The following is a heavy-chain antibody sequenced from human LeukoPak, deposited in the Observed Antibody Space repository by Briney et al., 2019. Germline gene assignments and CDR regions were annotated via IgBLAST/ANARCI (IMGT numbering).Heavy chain of an antibody. CDR3: AKDKSIAAPVYYMDV. CDR1: GFTFSSYG. V-gene: IGHV3-30*02. J-gene: IGHJ6*03. D-gene: IGHD6-6*01. Sequence: GGSLRLSCAASGFTFSSYGMHWVRQAPGKGLEGVAFIRYDGSNKYYADSVKGRFTIYRDNSKNTLYLQMNSLRAEDTAVYYCAKDKSIAAPVYYMDVWGKGTTVTVSS. CDR2: IRYDGSNK.